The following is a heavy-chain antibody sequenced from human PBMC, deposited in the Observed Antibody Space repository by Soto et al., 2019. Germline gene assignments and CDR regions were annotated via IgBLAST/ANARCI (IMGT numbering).Heavy chain of an antibody. V-gene: IGHV4-30-4*01. Sequence: SETLSLTCTVSGGSISSGDYYWSWIRQPPGKGLEWIGYIYYSGSTYYNPSLKSRVTISVDTSKNQFSLKLSSVTAADTAVYYCAREHGFCSSTSCYTTYYYGMDVWGQGTTVTVSS. D-gene: IGHD2-2*02. CDR1: GGSISSGDYY. CDR2: IYYSGST. CDR3: AREHGFCSSTSCYTTYYYGMDV. J-gene: IGHJ6*02.